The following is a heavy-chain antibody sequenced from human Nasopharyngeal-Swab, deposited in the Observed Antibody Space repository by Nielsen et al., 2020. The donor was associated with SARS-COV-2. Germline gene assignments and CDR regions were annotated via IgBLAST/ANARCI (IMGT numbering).Heavy chain of an antibody. CDR3: ARPLSRDSTWTTEANWFDP. CDR2: ISYDGSNK. J-gene: IGHJ5*02. V-gene: IGHV3-30*03. D-gene: IGHD6-13*01. Sequence: GGSLRLSCAASGFTFSSYGMHWVRQAPGKGLEWVAVISYDGSNKYYADSVKGRFTISRDKSTNTVYLQMNSLRAEDTALYYCARPLSRDSTWTTEANWFDPWGQGTLVTVSS. CDR1: GFTFSSYG.